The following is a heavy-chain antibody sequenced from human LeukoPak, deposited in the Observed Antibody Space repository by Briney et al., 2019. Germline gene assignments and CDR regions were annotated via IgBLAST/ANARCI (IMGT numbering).Heavy chain of an antibody. V-gene: IGHV1-69*13. D-gene: IGHD3-3*01. Sequence: ASVKVSCKASGGTFSSYSISWVRQAPGQGLEWMGGIIPIFDTADYAQKFQGRVTITADESTSTAYMELSSLRSEDTAVYYCARRLGGDFWSGYHPLDYWGQGTLVTVSS. CDR2: IIPIFDTA. CDR3: ARRLGGDFWSGYHPLDY. J-gene: IGHJ4*02. CDR1: GGTFSSYS.